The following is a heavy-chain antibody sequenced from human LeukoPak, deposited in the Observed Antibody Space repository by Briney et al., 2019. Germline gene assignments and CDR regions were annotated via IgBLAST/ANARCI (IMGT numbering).Heavy chain of an antibody. J-gene: IGHJ4*02. CDR1: GGTFSSYA. D-gene: IGHD6-19*01. CDR3: ARDGPSAVAPSFDY. V-gene: IGHV1-69*04. Sequence: SVKVSCKASGGTFSSYAISWVRHAPGQGLEWMGRIIPILGIANYAQKFQGRVTITADKSTSTAYMELSSLRSEDTAVYYCARDGPSAVAPSFDYWGQGTLVTVSS. CDR2: IIPILGIA.